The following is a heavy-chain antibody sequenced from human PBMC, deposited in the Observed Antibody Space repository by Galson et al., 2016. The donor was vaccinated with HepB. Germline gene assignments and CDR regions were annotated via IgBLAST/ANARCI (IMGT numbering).Heavy chain of an antibody. CDR1: GFTFITYA. CDR2: ISGSGGST. D-gene: IGHD6-19*01. Sequence: SLRLSCAASGFTFITYAMTWVRQAPGKGLEWVSSISGSGGSTYYADSVKGRFTISRDTSKNTRYLQMNSLRAEDTAVYYCAKGVAGKGLDYWGQGTLVTVSS. V-gene: IGHV3-23*01. J-gene: IGHJ4*02. CDR3: AKGVAGKGLDY.